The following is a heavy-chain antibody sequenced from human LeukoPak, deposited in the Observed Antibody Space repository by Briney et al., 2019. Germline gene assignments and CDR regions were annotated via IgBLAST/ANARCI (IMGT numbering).Heavy chain of an antibody. CDR2: ISYDGSNK. CDR1: GFTFGKYW. J-gene: IGHJ4*02. D-gene: IGHD6-13*01. V-gene: IGHV3-30*03. Sequence: GGSLRLSCVASGFTFGKYWMSWVRQAPGKGLEWVAVISYDGSNKYYADSVKGRFTISRDNSKNTLYLQMNSLRAEDTAVYYCARKASSSWEPVDYWGQGTLVTVSS. CDR3: ARKASSSWEPVDY.